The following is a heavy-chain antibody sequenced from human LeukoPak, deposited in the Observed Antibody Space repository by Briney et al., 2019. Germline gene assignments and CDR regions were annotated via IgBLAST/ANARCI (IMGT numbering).Heavy chain of an antibody. CDR3: ALEGGSYDILTGYVY. D-gene: IGHD3-9*01. Sequence: ASVKVSCKASGYTFTGYYMHWVRHAPGQGLEWMGWINPNSGGTNYAQKFQGRVTMTRDTSISTAYMELSRLRSDDTAVYYCALEGGSYDILTGYVYWGQGTLVTVSS. V-gene: IGHV1-2*02. J-gene: IGHJ4*02. CDR1: GYTFTGYY. CDR2: INPNSGGT.